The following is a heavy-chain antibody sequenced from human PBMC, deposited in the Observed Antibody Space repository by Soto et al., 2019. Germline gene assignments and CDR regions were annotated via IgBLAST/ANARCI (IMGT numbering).Heavy chain of an antibody. CDR2: ISSSGSTI. V-gene: IGHV3-21*02. CDR1: GFTFSAYS. J-gene: IGHJ5*02. Sequence: EVQLVESGGGLVRPGGSLRLSCAASGFTFSAYSMNWVRQAPEKGLEWVSSISSSGSTIYYADSVKGRFTISRDNAKNSLFLQMNILGVDDTAVYYCARERPSVITGASYRWGQGPLVNVSS. D-gene: IGHD1-20*01. CDR3: ARERPSVITGASYR.